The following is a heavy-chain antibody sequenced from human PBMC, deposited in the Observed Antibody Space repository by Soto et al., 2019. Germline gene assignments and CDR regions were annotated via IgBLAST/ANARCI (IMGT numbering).Heavy chain of an antibody. D-gene: IGHD3-22*01. J-gene: IGHJ3*02. CDR2: TRNKANSYTT. V-gene: IGHV3-72*01. CDR3: ASSDYYDSSGADDDAFDI. Sequence: EVQLVESGGGLVQPGGSLRLSCAASGFTFSDHYMDWVRQAPGKGLEWVGRTRNKANSYTTEYAASVKGRFTISRDDSKNSLYLQMNSLKTEDTAVYYCASSDYYDSSGADDDAFDIWGQGTMVTVSS. CDR1: GFTFSDHY.